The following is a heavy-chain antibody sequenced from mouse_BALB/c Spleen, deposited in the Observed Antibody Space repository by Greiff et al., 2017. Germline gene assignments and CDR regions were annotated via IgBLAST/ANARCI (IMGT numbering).Heavy chain of an antibody. J-gene: IGHJ4*01. CDR2: ISSGGGST. CDR1: GFAFSSYD. CDR3: ARHGGGRGAMDY. Sequence: EVKLVESGGGLVKPGGSLKLSCAASGFAFSSYDMSWVRQTPEKRLEWVAYISSGGGSTYYPDTVKGRFTISRDNAKNTLYLQMSSLKSEDTAMYYCARHGGGRGAMDYWGQGTSVTVSS. D-gene: IGHD3-3*01. V-gene: IGHV5-12-1*01.